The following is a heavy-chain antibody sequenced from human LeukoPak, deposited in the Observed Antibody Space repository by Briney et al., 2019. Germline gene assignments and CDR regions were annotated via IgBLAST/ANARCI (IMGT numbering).Heavy chain of an antibody. D-gene: IGHD6-13*01. J-gene: IGHJ4*02. CDR3: VRVTYSISWFDY. V-gene: IGHV4-34*01. CDR2: INHSGSP. Sequence: SETLSLTCAVYGGSFSGYYWCWIRQPPGQGLEWSGEINHSGSPTYNPSLKRRATISVATSKNQFSLKLSSVTAADTAVYYCVRVTYSISWFDYWGQGTLVTVSS. CDR1: GGSFSGYY.